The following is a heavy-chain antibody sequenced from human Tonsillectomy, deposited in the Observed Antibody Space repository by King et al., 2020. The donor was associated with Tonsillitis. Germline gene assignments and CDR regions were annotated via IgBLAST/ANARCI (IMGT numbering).Heavy chain of an antibody. D-gene: IGHD4-23*01. Sequence: QLVQSGAEVKKPGSSVKVSCKASGGTFSSSGISWVRQAPGQGLEWMGRIIPILRIAKYAQKFQGRVTLTADKSTSTAYMELSSLRSEDTAVYYCARDSSDYGGNVDYWGQGTLVTVSS. CDR2: IIPILRIA. J-gene: IGHJ4*02. V-gene: IGHV1-69*09. CDR1: GGTFSSSG. CDR3: ARDSSDYGGNVDY.